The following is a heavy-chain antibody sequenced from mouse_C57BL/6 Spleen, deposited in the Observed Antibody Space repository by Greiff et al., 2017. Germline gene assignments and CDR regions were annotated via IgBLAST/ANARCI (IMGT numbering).Heavy chain of an antibody. CDR2: INPNNGGT. J-gene: IGHJ2*01. V-gene: IGHV1-26*01. D-gene: IGHD2-4*01. CDR3: ARRGYYDYDSFDY. Sequence: EVKLQESGPELVKPGASVKISCKASGYTFTDYYMNWVKQSHGKSLEWIGDINPNNGGTSYNQKFKGKATLTVDKSSSTAYMELRSLTSEDSAVYYCARRGYYDYDSFDYWGQGTTLTVSS. CDR1: GYTFTDYY.